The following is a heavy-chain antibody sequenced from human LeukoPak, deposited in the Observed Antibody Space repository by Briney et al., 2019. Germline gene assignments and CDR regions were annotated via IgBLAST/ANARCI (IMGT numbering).Heavy chain of an antibody. CDR3: AREVITMVRGGKKNYYYYMDV. V-gene: IGHV4-59*01. D-gene: IGHD3-10*01. Sequence: ASETLSLTCTVSGGSISSYYWSWIRQPPGKGLEWIGYIYYSGSTNYNPSLKSRVTISVDTSKNQFSLKLSSVTAADTAVYYCAREVITMVRGGKKNYYYYMDVWGKGTTVTISS. CDR2: IYYSGST. J-gene: IGHJ6*03. CDR1: GGSISSYY.